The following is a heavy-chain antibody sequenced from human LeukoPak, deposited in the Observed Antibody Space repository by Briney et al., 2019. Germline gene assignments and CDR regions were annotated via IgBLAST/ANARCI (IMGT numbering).Heavy chain of an antibody. V-gene: IGHV3-33*01. Sequence: GGSLRLSCAASGFTFSSYGMHWVRQAPGKGLEWVAVIWYDGSNKYYADSVKGRFTISRDNSKNTPYLKMNSLRAEDTAVYYCAGSGEAAHTYYFDYWGQGTLVTVSS. D-gene: IGHD2-15*01. CDR2: IWYDGSNK. J-gene: IGHJ4*02. CDR3: AGSGEAAHTYYFDY. CDR1: GFTFSSYG.